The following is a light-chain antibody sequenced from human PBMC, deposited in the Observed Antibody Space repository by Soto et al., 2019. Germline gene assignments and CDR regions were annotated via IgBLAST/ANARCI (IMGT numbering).Light chain of an antibody. CDR2: EAS. CDR1: QSLNKW. CDR3: HQQNSPPFT. V-gene: IGKV1-5*03. Sequence: DIQMTQSPSTLSASVGDRVIITCRASQSLNKWLAWYQQKAGKAPKLLIYEASRLQSGVPTRFSGSGSGTEFTLTINSLQPDDFANDYCHQQNSPPFTFGPGTKVDI. J-gene: IGKJ3*01.